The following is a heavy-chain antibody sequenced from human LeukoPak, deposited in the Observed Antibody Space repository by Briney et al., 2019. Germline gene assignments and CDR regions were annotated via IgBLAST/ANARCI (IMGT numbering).Heavy chain of an antibody. Sequence: SETLSLTCTVSGDSISSSNSYRGWIRQPPGKGLEWIGSLYYSGSSYYNPSLKSRVTISADTSKNQFSLKLSSVTAADTAVYYCARAKRWELLDGPGDFDYWGQGTLVTVSS. J-gene: IGHJ4*02. CDR1: GDSISSSNSY. CDR2: LYYSGSS. CDR3: ARAKRWELLDGPGDFDY. V-gene: IGHV4-39*01. D-gene: IGHD1-26*01.